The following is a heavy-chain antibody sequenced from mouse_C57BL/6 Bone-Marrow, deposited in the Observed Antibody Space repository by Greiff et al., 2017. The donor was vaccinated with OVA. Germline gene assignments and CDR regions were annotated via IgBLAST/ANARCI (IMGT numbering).Heavy chain of an antibody. V-gene: IGHV1-75*01. CDR3: ASLFITTVVPAYAMDY. Sequence: QVQLQQSGPELVKPGASVKISCKASGYTFTDYYINWVKQRPGQGLEWIGWIFPGSGSTYYNEKFKGKATLTVDKSSSTAYMLLSSLTSEDSAVYFCASLFITTVVPAYAMDYWGQGTSVTVSS. CDR1: GYTFTDYY. J-gene: IGHJ4*01. CDR2: IFPGSGST. D-gene: IGHD1-1*01.